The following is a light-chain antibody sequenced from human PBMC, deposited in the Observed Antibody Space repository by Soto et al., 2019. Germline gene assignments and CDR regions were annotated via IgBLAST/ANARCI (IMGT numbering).Light chain of an antibody. CDR3: QQRSNWPT. Sequence: EIVMTQSPATLSVSPGERATLSFRASQRISTNLAWYQQKPGQAPRLLIYDASNRATGIPARFSGSGSGTDFTLTISSLEPEDFAVYYCQQRSNWPTFGQGTK. V-gene: IGKV3-11*01. J-gene: IGKJ1*01. CDR1: QRISTN. CDR2: DAS.